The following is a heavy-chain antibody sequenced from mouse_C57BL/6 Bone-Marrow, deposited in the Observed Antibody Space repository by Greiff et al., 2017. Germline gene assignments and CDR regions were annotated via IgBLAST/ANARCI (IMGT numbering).Heavy chain of an antibody. Sequence: VQLQQSGAELVKPGASVKISCKASGYAFSSYWMNWVKQRPGKGLEWIGQIYPGDGDTNYNGKFKGQATLTADKSSSTAYMQLSSLTSEDSAVYFCARRGDPYYAMDYWGQGTSVTVSS. CDR3: ARRGDPYYAMDY. CDR1: GYAFSSYW. CDR2: IYPGDGDT. V-gene: IGHV1-80*01. J-gene: IGHJ4*01.